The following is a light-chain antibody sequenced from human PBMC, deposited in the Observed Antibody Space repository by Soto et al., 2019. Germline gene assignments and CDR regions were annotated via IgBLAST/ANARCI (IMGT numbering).Light chain of an antibody. J-gene: IGLJ6*01. CDR2: DDS. CDR1: NIGGKS. CDR3: HVRYKTIYHYV. Sequence: SYELTQTSSVSVAPGQTARISCGGNNIGGKSVHWYQQKPGQAPVVVVYDDSDRPSGIPERFSGSNSGNTATLTISRVEAGHQPAYHSHVRYKTIYHYVLGSATKVIVL. V-gene: IGLV3-21*02.